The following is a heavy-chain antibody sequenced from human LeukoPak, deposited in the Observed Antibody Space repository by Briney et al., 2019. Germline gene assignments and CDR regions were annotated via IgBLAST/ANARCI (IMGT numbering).Heavy chain of an antibody. CDR1: GFTFSSYA. D-gene: IGHD1-14*01. CDR2: ISYDGSNK. Sequence: PGGSLRLSCAASGFTFSSYAMHWVRQAPGKGLEWVAVISYDGSNKYYADSVKGRFTISRDNSKNTLYLQMNSLRAEDTAVYYCARDLTGPDRDYWGQGTLVTLSS. J-gene: IGHJ4*02. V-gene: IGHV3-30*04. CDR3: ARDLTGPDRDY.